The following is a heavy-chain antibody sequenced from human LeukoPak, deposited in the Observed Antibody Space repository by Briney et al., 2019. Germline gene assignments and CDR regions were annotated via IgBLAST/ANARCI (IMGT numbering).Heavy chain of an antibody. Sequence: GGSLRLSCAASGFAVSSNYMSWVRQAPGKGLEWVSVVYTGGSTYYAVSVKGRFTISRDNSKNTLYLQMSSLRAGDTAVYYCARDLGSGGDRWGQGTLVTVSS. CDR1: GFAVSSNY. V-gene: IGHV3-53*01. D-gene: IGHD3-10*01. CDR3: ARDLGSGGDR. CDR2: VYTGGST. J-gene: IGHJ4*02.